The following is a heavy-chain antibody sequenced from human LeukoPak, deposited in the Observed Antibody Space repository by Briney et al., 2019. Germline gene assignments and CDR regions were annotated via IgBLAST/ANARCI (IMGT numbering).Heavy chain of an antibody. V-gene: IGHV3-23*01. CDR2: IRGGGDRT. D-gene: IGHD3-3*01. CDR1: LVTFTSDA. Sequence: VGALRLSCVPSLVTFTSDAGSWGCETPGEGLWCVSVIRGGGDRTSYAASVKGRFTISRDNSKNSLYLQMNRLRAEDTAVYYCAKGWRRPDGTFAYWGQGTLVTVSS. J-gene: IGHJ4*02. CDR3: AKGWRRPDGTFAY.